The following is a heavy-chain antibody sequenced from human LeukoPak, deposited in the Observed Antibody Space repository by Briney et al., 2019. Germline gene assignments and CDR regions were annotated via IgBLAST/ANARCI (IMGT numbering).Heavy chain of an antibody. CDR2: IYHSGST. D-gene: IGHD5-18*01. J-gene: IGHJ4*02. CDR1: GYSISSGYY. CDR3: ATGFIVDTAMDVY. Sequence: YPSETLSLTCTVSGYSISSGYYWGWIRQPPGKGLERIGSIYHSGSTYYNPSLKSRVTISVDTSKNQFSLKLSSVTAADTAVYYCATGFIVDTAMDVYWGQGTLVTVSS. V-gene: IGHV4-38-2*02.